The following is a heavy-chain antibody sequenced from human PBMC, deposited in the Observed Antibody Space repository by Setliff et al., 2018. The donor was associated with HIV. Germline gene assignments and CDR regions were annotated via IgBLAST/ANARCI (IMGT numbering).Heavy chain of an antibody. CDR2: ISGNSGAV. CDR1: GFTFSSYS. CDR3: AKDLDSRNSPRGAFDL. D-gene: IGHD3-22*01. J-gene: IGHJ3*01. Sequence: GESLKISCAASGFTFSSYSMNWVRQAPGKGLEWVSFISGNSGAVTYADSVKGRFTISRDNARNSLYLQLNSLRAEDTAVYYCAKDLDSRNSPRGAFDLWGLGTMVTVS. V-gene: IGHV3-48*01.